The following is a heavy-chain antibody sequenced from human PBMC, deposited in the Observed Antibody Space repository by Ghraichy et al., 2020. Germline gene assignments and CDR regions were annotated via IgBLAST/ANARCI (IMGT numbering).Heavy chain of an antibody. CDR1: GGSISSYY. CDR2: IYYSGST. Sequence: SETLSLTCTVSGGSISSYYWSWIRQPPGKGLEWIGYIYYSGSTNYNPSLKSRVTISVDTSKNQFSLKLSSVTAADTAVYYCARGRTFRGAFDIWGQGTMVTVSS. J-gene: IGHJ3*02. CDR3: ARGRTFRGAFDI. D-gene: IGHD3-16*01. V-gene: IGHV4-59*01.